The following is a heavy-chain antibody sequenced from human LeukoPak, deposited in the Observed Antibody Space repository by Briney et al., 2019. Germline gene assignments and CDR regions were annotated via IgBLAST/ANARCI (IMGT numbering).Heavy chain of an antibody. Sequence: ASVKVSCKASGYTLTGYYMHWVRQAPGQGLEWMGWINPNSGGTNYAQKFQGRVTMTRDTSISTAYMELSRLRSDDTAVYYCARDRTRHCSGGSCYSKVENWFDPWGQGTLVTVSS. CDR1: GYTLTGYY. CDR3: ARDRTRHCSGGSCYSKVENWFDP. J-gene: IGHJ5*02. CDR2: INPNSGGT. D-gene: IGHD2-15*01. V-gene: IGHV1-2*02.